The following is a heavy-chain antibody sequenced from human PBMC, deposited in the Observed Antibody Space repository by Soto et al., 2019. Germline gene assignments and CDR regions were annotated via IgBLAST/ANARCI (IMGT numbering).Heavy chain of an antibody. J-gene: IGHJ4*02. D-gene: IGHD3-22*01. CDR2: ISGSGGNT. CDR3: AKDGSYYDNPTESDF. Sequence: EVQLLESGGGLVQPGGSLRLSCAASGFIFSSYTMTWVRQAPGKGLEWVSSISGSGGNTYYADSVKGRFTISRDNSKNTLYLQLNSLSAEDTALYSCAKDGSYYDNPTESDFWGQGVLVAVSS. V-gene: IGHV3-23*01. CDR1: GFIFSSYT.